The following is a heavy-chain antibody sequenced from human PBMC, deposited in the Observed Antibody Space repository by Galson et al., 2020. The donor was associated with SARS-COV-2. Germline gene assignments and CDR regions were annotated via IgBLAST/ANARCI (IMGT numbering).Heavy chain of an antibody. CDR1: GFTFSTYA. CDR2: ISYDGSDE. J-gene: IGHJ6*02. V-gene: IGHV3-30-3*01. D-gene: IGHD2-2*01. CDR3: ARYGAAAMHQNYYYGMDV. Sequence: GESLKISCVASGFTFSTYAMHWVRQAPGKGLEWVAFISYDGSDEYYADSVRGRFTISRDNSKTTLSLQMNSLRAEDTAVYYRARYGAAAMHQNYYYGMDVWGQGTTVTVSS.